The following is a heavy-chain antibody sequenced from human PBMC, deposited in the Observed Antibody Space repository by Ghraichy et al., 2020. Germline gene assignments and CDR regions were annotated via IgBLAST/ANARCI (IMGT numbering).Heavy chain of an antibody. Sequence: ASVKVSCKVSGYTLTELSMHWVRQAPGKGLEWMGGFDPEDGETIYAQKFQGRVTMTEDTSTDTAYMELSSLRSEDTAVYYCATFIAVAEYSGWFDPWGQGTLVTVSS. CDR2: FDPEDGET. V-gene: IGHV1-24*01. CDR3: ATFIAVAEYSGWFDP. CDR1: GYTLTELS. D-gene: IGHD6-19*01. J-gene: IGHJ5*02.